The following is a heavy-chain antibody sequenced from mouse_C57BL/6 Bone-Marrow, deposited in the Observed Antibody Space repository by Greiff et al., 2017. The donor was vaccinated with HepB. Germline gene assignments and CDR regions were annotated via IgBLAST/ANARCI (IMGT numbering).Heavy chain of an antibody. CDR1: GYTFTSYG. V-gene: IGHV1-81*01. Sequence: QVQLQQSGAELARPGASVKLSCKASGYTFTSYGISWVKQRTGQGLEWIGEIYPRSGNTYYNEKFKGKATLTADKSSSTAYMELRSLTSEDSAVYVCARRRGSSPWFAYWGQGTLVTVSA. CDR3: ARRRGSSPWFAY. D-gene: IGHD1-1*01. J-gene: IGHJ3*01. CDR2: IYPRSGNT.